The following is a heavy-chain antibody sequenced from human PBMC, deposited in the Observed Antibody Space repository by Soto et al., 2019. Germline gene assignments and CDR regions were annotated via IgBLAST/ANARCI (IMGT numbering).Heavy chain of an antibody. V-gene: IGHV1-18*04. CDR1: GYTFTSYG. Sequence: ASVKVSCKASGYTFTSYGISWVRQAPGQGLEWMGWISAYNGNTNYAQKLQGRVTMTTDTSTSTAYMELRSLRSDDTAVYYCARDPDYDFWSGYYSSAPRAFDIWGQGTMVTVSS. CDR3: ARDPDYDFWSGYYSSAPRAFDI. J-gene: IGHJ3*02. CDR2: ISAYNGNT. D-gene: IGHD3-3*01.